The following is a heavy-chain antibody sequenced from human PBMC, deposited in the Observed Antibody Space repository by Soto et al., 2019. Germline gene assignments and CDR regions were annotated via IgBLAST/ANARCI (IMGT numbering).Heavy chain of an antibody. CDR1: GGTFSRHS. Sequence: QVQLVQSGAEVKKPGSSVKVSCKASGGTFSRHSVSWVRQAPGQGLEWMGGIIPMFGTANHAQKFQGRVTITADESTSTVFLELRSLRSDDTAIYYCARGWGYETTDYYFAYWGQGPQVIVSS. J-gene: IGHJ4*02. CDR2: IIPMFGTA. D-gene: IGHD3-10*01. V-gene: IGHV1-69*01. CDR3: ARGWGYETTDYYFAY.